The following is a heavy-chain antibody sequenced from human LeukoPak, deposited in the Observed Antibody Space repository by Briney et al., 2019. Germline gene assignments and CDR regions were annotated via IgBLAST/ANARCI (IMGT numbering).Heavy chain of an antibody. CDR1: GYTFTSYG. CDR2: ISAYNGNT. J-gene: IGHJ4*02. D-gene: IGHD5-18*01. CDR3: ARGVGHRGQEHSYVYYFDY. Sequence: ASVKVSCKASGYTFTSYGISWVRQAPGQGLEWMGWISAYNGNTNYAQKLQGRVTITRDTSISTAYMELSSLRSEDTAVYYYARGVGHRGQEHSYVYYFDYWGQGPLVTVSS. V-gene: IGHV1-18*01.